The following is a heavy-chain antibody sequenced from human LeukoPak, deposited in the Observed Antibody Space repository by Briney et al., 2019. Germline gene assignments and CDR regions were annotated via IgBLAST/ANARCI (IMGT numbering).Heavy chain of an antibody. CDR2: MYSVGST. Sequence: GGSLRLSCAASGFTVSNNYMTWVRQPPGKGLEWVSVMYSVGSTYYADSVKGRFTISRDNSKNTLYLLMNSLRAEDTAVYYCARHLNYYLDYWGQGTLVTVSS. J-gene: IGHJ4*02. CDR3: ARHLNYYLDY. V-gene: IGHV3-66*04. CDR1: GFTVSNNY. D-gene: IGHD3-10*01.